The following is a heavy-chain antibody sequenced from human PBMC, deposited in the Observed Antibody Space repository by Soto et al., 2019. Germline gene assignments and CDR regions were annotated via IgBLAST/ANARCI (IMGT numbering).Heavy chain of an antibody. D-gene: IGHD5-18*01. Sequence: EVQLVESGGGLVQPGGSLRLSCAASGFTFSSYWMHWVRQAPGKGLVWVSRINSDGSSTSYADSVKGRFTISRDNAKNTLYLQMNSLRVEDTAVYYCARNGFDSYGYYYFDYWGQGTLVTVSS. V-gene: IGHV3-74*01. CDR3: ARNGFDSYGYYYFDY. J-gene: IGHJ4*02. CDR1: GFTFSSYW. CDR2: INSDGSST.